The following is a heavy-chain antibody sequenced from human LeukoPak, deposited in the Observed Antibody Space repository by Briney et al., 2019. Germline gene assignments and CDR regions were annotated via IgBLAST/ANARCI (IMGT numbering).Heavy chain of an antibody. D-gene: IGHD3-10*01. J-gene: IGHJ4*02. V-gene: IGHV3-53*01. Sequence: GGSLRLSCAASGFTVSSTYMSWVRQPAGKGLEWVSVIYTGGTTFYADSVKGRLTISRDNSKNTLYLQMNSLRADDTAVYYCTKLKGWYGEGYFDYWGQGTLVTVSS. CDR2: IYTGGTT. CDR3: TKLKGWYGEGYFDY. CDR1: GFTVSSTY.